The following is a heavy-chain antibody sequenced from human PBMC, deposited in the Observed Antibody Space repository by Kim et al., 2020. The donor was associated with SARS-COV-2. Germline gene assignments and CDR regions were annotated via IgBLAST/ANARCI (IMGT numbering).Heavy chain of an antibody. Sequence: GGSLRLSCAASGFTFSSYSMNWVRQAPGKGLEWISSISSSSSYIYYADSVKGRFIFSRDNARASLYLQMNSLRAEDTAVYYCARVLTSGWSYFDYWGQGTLVTVSS. CDR1: GFTFSSYS. CDR2: ISSSSSYI. CDR3: ARVLTSGWSYFDY. D-gene: IGHD6-19*01. J-gene: IGHJ4*02. V-gene: IGHV3-21*04.